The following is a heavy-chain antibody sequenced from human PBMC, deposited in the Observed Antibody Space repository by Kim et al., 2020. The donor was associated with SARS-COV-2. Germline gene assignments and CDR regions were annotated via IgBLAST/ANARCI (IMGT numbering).Heavy chain of an antibody. V-gene: IGHV1-46*02. CDR1: GYSFNTYF. CDR3: ARDRNGTPISSAYDV. J-gene: IGHJ3*01. D-gene: IGHD1-7*01. Sequence: ASVKVSCKASGYSFNTYFLHWVRQAPGQGLEWMGMINPSDLHGRYARKFQGRVIMTRDLSTRTFYMEMTSLTSEDTATYFCARDRNGTPISSAYDVWGQGTKVNVSS. CDR2: INPSDLHG.